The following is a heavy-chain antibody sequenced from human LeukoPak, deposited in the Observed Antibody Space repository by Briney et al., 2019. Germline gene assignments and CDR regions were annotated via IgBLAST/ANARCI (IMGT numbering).Heavy chain of an antibody. CDR2: TYYRSKWYN. CDR3: ARESHPAHDLDTAMVIDY. V-gene: IGHV6-1*01. D-gene: IGHD5-18*01. CDR1: GDSVSSNSAA. Sequence: SQTLSLTCAISGDSVSSNSAAWNWIRQSPSRGLEWLGRTYYRSKWYNDYAVSVKSRITINPDTSKNQFSLQLNSVTPEDTAVYYCARESHPAHDLDTAMVIDYWGQGTLVTVSS. J-gene: IGHJ4*02.